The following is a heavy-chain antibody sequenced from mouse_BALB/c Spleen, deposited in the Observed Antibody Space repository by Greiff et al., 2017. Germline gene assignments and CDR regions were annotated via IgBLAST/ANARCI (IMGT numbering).Heavy chain of an antibody. Sequence: EVMLVESGGGLVKPGGSLKLSCAASGFTFSSYAMSWLRQTPEKRLEWVASISSGGSTYYPDSVKGRFTISRDNARNILYLQMSSLRSEDTAMYYCARGRGNYAWFAYWGQGTLVTVSA. D-gene: IGHD2-1*01. CDR3: ARGRGNYAWFAY. CDR2: ISSGGST. CDR1: GFTFSSYA. J-gene: IGHJ3*01. V-gene: IGHV5-6-5*01.